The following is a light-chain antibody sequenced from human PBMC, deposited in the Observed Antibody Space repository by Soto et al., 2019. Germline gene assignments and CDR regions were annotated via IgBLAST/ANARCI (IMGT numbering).Light chain of an antibody. J-gene: IGKJ1*01. V-gene: IGKV1-27*01. CDR1: QGMSNY. Sequence: DIQMTQSPSSLSASVGDRVTITCRASQGMSNYLAWYQQEPGKVPKLLIYAASTLQSGVPSRFSGSGSATDFTLTISSLQPEDVATYYCQKYNRAPRTFGQGTKVDIK. CDR2: AAS. CDR3: QKYNRAPRT.